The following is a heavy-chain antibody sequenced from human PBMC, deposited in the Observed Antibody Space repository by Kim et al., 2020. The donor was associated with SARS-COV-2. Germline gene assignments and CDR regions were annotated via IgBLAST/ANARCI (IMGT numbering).Heavy chain of an antibody. Sequence: GGSLRLSCVASGFTFSNAWMTWVRQAPGKGLEWVGHIKTKTYGGATDYGAPVKGRFTISRDDSKNTLYLQMNSLKTEDTAVYFCVVEGNYYDFDYWGQGILVTVSS. CDR2: IKTKTYGGAT. V-gene: IGHV3-15*01. CDR3: VVEGNYYDFDY. CDR1: GFTFSNAW. J-gene: IGHJ4*02. D-gene: IGHD1-26*01.